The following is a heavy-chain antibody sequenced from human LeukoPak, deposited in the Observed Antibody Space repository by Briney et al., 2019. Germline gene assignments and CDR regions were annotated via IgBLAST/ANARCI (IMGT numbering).Heavy chain of an antibody. CDR2: INPNSGGT. CDR3: ARARKGVFGVVMFYMDV. Sequence: ASVKVSCKASGYTFTGYYMHWVRQAPGQGLEWMGWINPNSGGTNYAQKFQGRVTMTRDTSISTAYMELSRLRSDDTAVYYCARARKGVFGVVMFYMDVWGKGTTVTVSS. D-gene: IGHD3-3*01. V-gene: IGHV1-2*02. CDR1: GYTFTGYY. J-gene: IGHJ6*03.